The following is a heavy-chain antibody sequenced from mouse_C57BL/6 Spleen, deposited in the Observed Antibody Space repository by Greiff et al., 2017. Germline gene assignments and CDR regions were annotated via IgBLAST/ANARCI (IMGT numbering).Heavy chain of an antibody. Sequence: QVQLQQSGAELARPGASVKMSCKASGYTFTSYTMHWVKQRPGQGLEWIGYINPSSGYTKYNQKFKDKATLTADKSSSTAYMQLSSLTSEDSAVDYCARWRDYSNDGVWGTGTTVTVSS. J-gene: IGHJ1*03. CDR2: INPSSGYT. D-gene: IGHD2-12*01. V-gene: IGHV1-4*01. CDR1: GYTFTSYT. CDR3: ARWRDYSNDGV.